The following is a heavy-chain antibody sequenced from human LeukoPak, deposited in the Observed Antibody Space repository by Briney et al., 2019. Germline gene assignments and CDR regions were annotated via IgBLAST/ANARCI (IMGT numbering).Heavy chain of an antibody. J-gene: IGHJ4*02. CDR3: ARDDFWSGYYTNDYFDY. V-gene: IGHV1-18*01. CDR1: GYTFSSYG. Sequence: GASVKVPCKASGYTFSSYGISWVRQAPGQGLEWMGWISAYNGNTNYAQKVQGRVTMTTDTSTSTAYMELRSLRSDDTAVYYCARDDFWSGYYTNDYFDYWGQGTLVTVSS. CDR2: ISAYNGNT. D-gene: IGHD3-3*01.